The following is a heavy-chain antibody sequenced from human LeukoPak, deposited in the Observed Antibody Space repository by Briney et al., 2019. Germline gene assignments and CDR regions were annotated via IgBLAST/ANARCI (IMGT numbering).Heavy chain of an antibody. CDR1: GFTFSSYG. J-gene: IGHJ4*02. CDR2: IWYDGSNK. V-gene: IGHV3-33*01. CDR3: ARGCSSTSCYMVGPNFDY. Sequence: PGGSLRLSCAASGFTFSSYGMHWVRQAPGKGLEWVAVIWYDGSNKYYADSVKGRFTISRDNSKNTLYLQMNSLRAEDTAVYYYARGCSSTSCYMVGPNFDYWGQGTLVTVSS. D-gene: IGHD2-2*02.